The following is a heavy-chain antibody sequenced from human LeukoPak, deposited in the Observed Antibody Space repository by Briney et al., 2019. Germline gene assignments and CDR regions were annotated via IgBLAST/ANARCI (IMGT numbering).Heavy chain of an antibody. D-gene: IGHD4-17*01. CDR3: TTVMQNDYVLGGEYYFDY. CDR2: ISSSSSYI. Sequence: PGGSLRLSCAASGFTFSSYSMNWVRQAPAKGLEWVSSISSSSSYIYYAASVKGRFTISRDNAKNSLYLQMNSLKTEDTAVYYCTTVMQNDYVLGGEYYFDYWGQGTLVTVSS. J-gene: IGHJ4*02. V-gene: IGHV3-21*03. CDR1: GFTFSSYS.